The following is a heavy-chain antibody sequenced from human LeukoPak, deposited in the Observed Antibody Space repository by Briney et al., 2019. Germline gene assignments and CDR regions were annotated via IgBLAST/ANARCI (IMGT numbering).Heavy chain of an antibody. CDR3: ARVGNGYIYLDY. V-gene: IGHV3-21*01. CDR1: GFTFNNYG. D-gene: IGHD3-22*01. Sequence: GGSLRLSCAASGFTFNNYGMSWVRQAPGKGLEWVSVISGSGSSTYYADSVKGRFTISRDNAKNSLYLQMNSLRAEDTAVYYCARVGNGYIYLDYWGQGTLVTVSS. J-gene: IGHJ4*02. CDR2: ISGSGSST.